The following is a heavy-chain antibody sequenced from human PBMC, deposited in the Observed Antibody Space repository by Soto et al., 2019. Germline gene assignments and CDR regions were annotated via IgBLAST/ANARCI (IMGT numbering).Heavy chain of an antibody. CDR2: VNDSGNT. CDR1: GGSFRGYY. Sequence: QVQLQQWGAGLLKPSETLSLTCAVYGGSFRGYYLNWIRQPPGKGLEWIGEVNDSGNTNYNPSLKSRVTMSVDTSKTQSSMDLSSVTAADTSVDYCARPLGAGEDDYYAMDVWGQGTTVTVSS. D-gene: IGHD3-16*01. CDR3: ARPLGAGEDDYYAMDV. J-gene: IGHJ6*02. V-gene: IGHV4-34*01.